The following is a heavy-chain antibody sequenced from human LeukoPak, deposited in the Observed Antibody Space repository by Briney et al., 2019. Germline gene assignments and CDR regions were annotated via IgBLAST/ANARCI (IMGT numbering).Heavy chain of an antibody. CDR1: GYSFNNYW. V-gene: IGHV5-51*01. CDR2: IYPGDSDT. CDR3: ARRLTTATLDY. Sequence: GESLKISCEGSGYSFNNYWIVWVRQMPGEGLEWMGIIYPGDSDTRYSPSFQGLVTIPVDKSISTAYLQWSSLKASDTAMYYCARRLTTATLDYWGQGTLVTVSS. D-gene: IGHD4-11*01. J-gene: IGHJ4*02.